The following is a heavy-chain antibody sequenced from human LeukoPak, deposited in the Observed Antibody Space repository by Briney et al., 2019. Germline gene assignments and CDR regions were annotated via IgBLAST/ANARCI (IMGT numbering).Heavy chain of an antibody. CDR1: GFTFSSYG. J-gene: IGHJ4*02. CDR2: IWYDGSNK. Sequence: GGSLRLSCAASGFTFSSYGMHWARQAPGKGLEWVAVIWYDGSNKYYADSVKGRFTISRDNSKNTLYLQMNSLRAEDTAVYYCARDKYYGSGSEHFDYWGQGTLVTVSS. V-gene: IGHV3-33*01. CDR3: ARDKYYGSGSEHFDY. D-gene: IGHD3-10*01.